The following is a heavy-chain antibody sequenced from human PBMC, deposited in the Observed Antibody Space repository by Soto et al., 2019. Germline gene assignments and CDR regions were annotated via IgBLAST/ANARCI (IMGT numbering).Heavy chain of an antibody. V-gene: IGHV3-53*04. Sequence: GSLRLSCAASGFTVSSNYMSWVRQAPGKGLEWVSVIYSGGSTYYADSVKGRFTISRHNSKNTLYLQMNRLRAEDTAVYYCARGVSGYAFYYYYMDVWGKGPTVTVSS. D-gene: IGHD5-12*01. CDR1: GFTVSSNY. CDR2: IYSGGST. CDR3: ARGVSGYAFYYYYMDV. J-gene: IGHJ6*03.